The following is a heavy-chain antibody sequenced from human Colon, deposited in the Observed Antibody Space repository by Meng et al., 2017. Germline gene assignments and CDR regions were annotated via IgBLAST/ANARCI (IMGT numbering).Heavy chain of an antibody. CDR3: ARHISILGQRGFDY. V-gene: IGHV4-4*02. D-gene: IGHD3/OR15-3a*01. CDR2: FFHTGRT. CDR1: GGSISSNW. Sequence: LQESGPGLVKPSGTLSPTCAVSGGSISSNWWSWVRQPPGKGLEWIGEFFHTGRTNYDPSLKSRVTISVDKSNNQFSLKLTSVTAADTAVYYCARHISILGQRGFDYWGQGTLVTVSS. J-gene: IGHJ4*02.